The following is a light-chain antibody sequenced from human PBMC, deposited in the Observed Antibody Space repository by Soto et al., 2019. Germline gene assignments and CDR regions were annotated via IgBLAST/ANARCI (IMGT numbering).Light chain of an antibody. J-gene: IGKJ1*01. CDR3: QQRSSWT. V-gene: IGKV3-11*01. Sequence: EIVLTQSPATLSLSPGERATLSCRASQSVSSFLGWYQQKPGQAPRLLIYDASNRAPGIPARFSGSGSGTDFTPTISSLEPEDFAVYYCQQRSSWTFGQGTKVEIK. CDR1: QSVSSF. CDR2: DAS.